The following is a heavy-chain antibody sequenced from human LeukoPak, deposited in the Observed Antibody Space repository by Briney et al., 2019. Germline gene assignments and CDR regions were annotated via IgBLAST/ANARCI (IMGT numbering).Heavy chain of an antibody. D-gene: IGHD3-16*01. CDR3: TRVSYADGGYFDY. J-gene: IGHJ4*02. V-gene: IGHV3-21*01. CDR1: GFTFSSYY. Sequence: GGSLRLSCAASGFTFSSYYMNWVRQAPGKGLEWVSSISRTTNYTYYTDSVKGRFTISRNNAKNSLYLQMNSLTAEDTAVYYCTRVSYADGGYFDYWGQGTLVTVSS. CDR2: ISRTTNYT.